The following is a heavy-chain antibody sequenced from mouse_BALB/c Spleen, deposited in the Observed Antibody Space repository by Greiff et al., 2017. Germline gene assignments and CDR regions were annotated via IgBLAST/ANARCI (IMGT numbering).Heavy chain of an antibody. V-gene: IGHV2-9*02. Sequence: VKLMESGPGLVAPSQSLSITCTVSGFSLTSYGVHWVRQPPGKGLEWLGVIWAGGSTNYNSALMSRLSISKDNSKSQVFLKMNSLQTDDTAMYYCARDEGDYYGSSFDYWGQGTTLTVSS. CDR1: GFSLTSYG. D-gene: IGHD1-1*01. CDR2: IWAGGST. J-gene: IGHJ2*01. CDR3: ARDEGDYYGSSFDY.